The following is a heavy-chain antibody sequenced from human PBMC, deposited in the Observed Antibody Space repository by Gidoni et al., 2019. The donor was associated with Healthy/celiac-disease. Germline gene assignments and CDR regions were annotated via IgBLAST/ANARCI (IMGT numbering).Heavy chain of an antibody. CDR2: INHSGST. CDR3: ARGQACSGGSCYSDFDY. J-gene: IGHJ4*02. Sequence: QVQLQQWGAGLLKPSETLSLTCAGYGGYFSGYYWSWIRQPPGNGLEWIGEINHSGSTNYNPSLKSRVTISVDTSKNQFSLKLSSVTAADTAVYYCARGQACSGGSCYSDFDYWGQGTLVTVSS. D-gene: IGHD2-15*01. V-gene: IGHV4-34*01. CDR1: GGYFSGYY.